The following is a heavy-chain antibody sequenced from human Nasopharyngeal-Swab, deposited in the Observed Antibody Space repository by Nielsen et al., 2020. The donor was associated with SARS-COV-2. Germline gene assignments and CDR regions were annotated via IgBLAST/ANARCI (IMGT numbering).Heavy chain of an antibody. D-gene: IGHD6-19*01. CDR2: ISSSGSTI. V-gene: IGHV3-48*03. CDR1: GFSFNTYE. CDR3: ARDETSGQWLVTPFDY. J-gene: IGHJ4*02. Sequence: GESLKISCAASGFSFNTYEMNWVRQAPGRGLEWVSYISSSGSTIYYADSVKGRFNISRDNAKNSLYLQMNSLRAEDTAVYYCARDETSGQWLVTPFDYWGQGTLVTVSS.